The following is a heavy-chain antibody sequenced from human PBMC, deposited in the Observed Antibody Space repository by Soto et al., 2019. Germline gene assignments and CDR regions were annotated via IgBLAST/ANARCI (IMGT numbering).Heavy chain of an antibody. V-gene: IGHV3-30*18. CDR1: GFTFSSYG. J-gene: IGHJ4*02. Sequence: QVQLVESGGGVVQPGRSLRLSCAASGFTFSSYGMNWVRQAPGKGLEWVAVISYDGSNKYYADSVKGRFTISRDNSKNTLYLQMNSLRAEDTAVYYCAKEWVYDSSGWSFDYWGQGTLVTASS. D-gene: IGHD3-22*01. CDR2: ISYDGSNK. CDR3: AKEWVYDSSGWSFDY.